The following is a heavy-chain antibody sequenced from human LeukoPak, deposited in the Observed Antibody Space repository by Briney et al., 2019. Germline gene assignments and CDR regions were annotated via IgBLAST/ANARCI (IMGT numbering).Heavy chain of an antibody. V-gene: IGHV3-73*01. CDR1: GFSFCDST. J-gene: IGHJ4*02. CDR2: IRSKGNNYAT. Sequence: GGSLRLSCAASGFSFCDSTMHWVRQASGKGLEWFGRIRSKGNNYATAYAASMKGRFTISRDDSKNTAYLQMNSLKSEDTAVYYCIPGYYGSGSYGLDYWGQGTLVTVFS. CDR3: IPGYYGSGSYGLDY. D-gene: IGHD3-10*01.